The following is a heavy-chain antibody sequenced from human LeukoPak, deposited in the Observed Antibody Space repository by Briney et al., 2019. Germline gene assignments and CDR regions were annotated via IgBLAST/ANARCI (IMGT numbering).Heavy chain of an antibody. J-gene: IGHJ4*02. D-gene: IGHD5-12*01. CDR1: GGSISSGDYY. V-gene: IGHV4-30-4*01. Sequence: NPSQTLSLTCTVSGGSISSGDYYWSWIRQPPGKGLEWIGYIYYSGSTYYNPSLKSRVTISVDTSKNQFSLKLSSVTAADTAVYYCARTGYSGYHFDFWDQGTLVTVSS. CDR2: IYYSGST. CDR3: ARTGYSGYHFDF.